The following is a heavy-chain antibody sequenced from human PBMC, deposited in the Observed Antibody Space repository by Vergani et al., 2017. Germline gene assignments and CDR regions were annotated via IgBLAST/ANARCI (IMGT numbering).Heavy chain of an antibody. CDR1: GGTFSSYA. CDR2: MNPNSGNT. J-gene: IGHJ5*02. Sequence: QVQLVQSGAEVKKPGSSVKVSCKASGGTFSSYAINWVRQATGQGLEWMGWMNPNSGNTGYAQKFQGRVTMTRNTSISTAYMELSSLRSEDTAVYYCAREWELLGGGWFDPWGQGTLVTVSS. V-gene: IGHV1-8*02. D-gene: IGHD1-26*01. CDR3: AREWELLGGGWFDP.